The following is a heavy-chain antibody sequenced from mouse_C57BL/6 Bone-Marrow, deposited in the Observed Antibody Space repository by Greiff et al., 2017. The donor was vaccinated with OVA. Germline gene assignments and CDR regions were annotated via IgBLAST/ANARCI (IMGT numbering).Heavy chain of an antibody. Sequence: EVKLVESGGGLVKPGGSLKLSCAASGFTFSSYAMSWVRQTPEKRLEWVATISEGGSYTYYPDNVQGRFTISRDNAKNNLYLQMSHLKSEDTAMDYCAREGGITTVVADYWGQGTTLTVSS. CDR1: GFTFSSYA. V-gene: IGHV5-4*01. CDR3: AREGGITTVVADY. J-gene: IGHJ2*01. D-gene: IGHD1-1*01. CDR2: ISEGGSYT.